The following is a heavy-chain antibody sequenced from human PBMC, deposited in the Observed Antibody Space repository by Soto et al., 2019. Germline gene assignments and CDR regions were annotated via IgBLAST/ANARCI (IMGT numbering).Heavy chain of an antibody. CDR2: MYWDDGK. V-gene: IGHV2-5*02. CDR1: GFSLSTSGVG. J-gene: IGHJ5*02. Sequence: QITLKESGPTLVKPTQTLTLTCTFSGFSLSTSGVGVGWIRQPPGKALEWLALMYWDDGKRYSPSLKSRLTITKDTPQTEVXXTMTSMDPVDTATYYCAHRLIGYYYDSSGSNWFDPWGQGTLVTVSS. CDR3: AHRLIGYYYDSSGSNWFDP. D-gene: IGHD3-22*01.